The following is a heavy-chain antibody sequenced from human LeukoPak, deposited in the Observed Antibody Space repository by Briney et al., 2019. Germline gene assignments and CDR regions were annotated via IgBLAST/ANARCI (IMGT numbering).Heavy chain of an antibody. J-gene: IGHJ5*02. D-gene: IGHD3-3*01. V-gene: IGHV4-39*01. Sequence: SETLSLTCTVSGDSISRSTYYWAWIRQPPGKGLEWIGSVYYGRSPYFNPSLESRATISVDTSKNHFSLKMSSVTAADTAVYYCARHRRYDFWSGYSHNWFDPWGQGTLVTVSS. CDR1: GDSISRSTYY. CDR3: ARHRRYDFWSGYSHNWFDP. CDR2: VYYGRSP.